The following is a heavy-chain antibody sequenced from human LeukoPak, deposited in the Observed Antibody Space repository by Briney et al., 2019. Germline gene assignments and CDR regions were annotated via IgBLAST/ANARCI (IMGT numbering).Heavy chain of an antibody. D-gene: IGHD6-13*01. V-gene: IGHV3-66*01. CDR2: IYSGGRT. CDR3: ARAGPSSSWHQFDY. CDR1: GFSFSIYG. J-gene: IGHJ4*02. Sequence: GGTLRLSCEASGFSFSIYGMSWVRQAPGKGLEWVSVIYSGGRTYYADSVKGRFTISRDNSKNTLYLQMNSLRAEDTAVYYCARAGPSSSWHQFDYWGQGTLVTVSS.